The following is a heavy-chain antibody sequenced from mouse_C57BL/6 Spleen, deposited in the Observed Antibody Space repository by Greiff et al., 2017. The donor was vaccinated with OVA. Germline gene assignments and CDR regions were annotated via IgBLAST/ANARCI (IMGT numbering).Heavy chain of an antibody. V-gene: IGHV1-82*01. J-gene: IGHJ1*03. Sequence: VQLQQSGPELVKPGASVKISCKASGYAFSSSWMNWVKQRPGKGLEWIGRIYPGDGDTNYNGKFKGKATLTADKSSSTAYMQLSSLTSEDSAVYFCARRSSDWYFDVWGTGTTVTVSS. CDR1: GYAFSSSW. CDR3: ARRSSDWYFDV. D-gene: IGHD1-3*01. CDR2: IYPGDGDT.